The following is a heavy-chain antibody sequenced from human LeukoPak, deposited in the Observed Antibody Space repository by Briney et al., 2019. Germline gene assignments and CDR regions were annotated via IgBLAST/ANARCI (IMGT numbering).Heavy chain of an antibody. CDR2: IYYSGST. CDR3: ARSGRFLEWPS. CDR1: GGSISSYY. V-gene: IGHV4-59*01. D-gene: IGHD3-3*01. J-gene: IGHJ3*01. Sequence: SETLSLTCTVSGGSISSYYWSWIRQPPGKGLEWIGYIYYSGSTNYNPSLKSRVTISVDTSKNQFSLKLSSVTAADTAVYYCARSGRFLEWPSWGQGTMVTVSS.